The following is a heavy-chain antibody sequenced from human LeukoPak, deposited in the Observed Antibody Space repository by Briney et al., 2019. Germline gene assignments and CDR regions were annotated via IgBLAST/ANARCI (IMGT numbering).Heavy chain of an antibody. V-gene: IGHV4-39*01. CDR3: FSGLARGIAAAGTNFDY. Sequence: PSETLSLTCTVSGGSISSSNYYWGWIRQPPGKGLEWIGSIYYSGSTYYNPSLKSRVTISVDTSKNQFSLKLSSVTAADTAVYYCFSGLARGIAAAGTNFDYWGQGTLVTVSS. CDR2: IYYSGST. CDR1: GGSISSSNYY. D-gene: IGHD6-13*01. J-gene: IGHJ4*02.